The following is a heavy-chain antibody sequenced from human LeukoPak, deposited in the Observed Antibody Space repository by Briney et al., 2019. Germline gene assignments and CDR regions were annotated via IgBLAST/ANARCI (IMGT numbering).Heavy chain of an antibody. D-gene: IGHD6-13*01. CDR1: GFTFHKYW. CDR2: IDQDGSQK. CDR3: ARGLATAAAY. V-gene: IGHV3-7*01. Sequence: GGSLRLSCVDSGFTFHKYWMSWVRQAPGKGLEWVANIDQDGSQKYYVDSVKGRFTISRDNAKSSVFLQMNSLRAEDTALYYCARGLATAAAYWGQGTLVTVSS. J-gene: IGHJ4*02.